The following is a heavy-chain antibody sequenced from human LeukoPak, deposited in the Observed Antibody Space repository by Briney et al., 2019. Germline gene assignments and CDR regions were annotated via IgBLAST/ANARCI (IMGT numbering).Heavy chain of an antibody. D-gene: IGHD3-3*01. CDR2: IKQDGSEK. V-gene: IGHV3-7*01. CDR1: GFTFTSYL. CDR3: ARVNFYYYYMDV. J-gene: IGHJ6*03. Sequence: GGSLRLSCAASGFTFTSYLMSWVRQAPGKGLEWVANIKQDGSEKYYVDSVKGRLTISRDNAKNSLYLQMNSLRAEDTAVYYCARVNFYYYYMDVWGKGTTVTVSS.